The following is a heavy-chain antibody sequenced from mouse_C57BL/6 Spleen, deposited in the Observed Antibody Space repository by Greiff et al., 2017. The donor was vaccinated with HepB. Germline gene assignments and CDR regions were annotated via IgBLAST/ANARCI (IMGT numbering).Heavy chain of an antibody. J-gene: IGHJ2*01. Sequence: VKLMESGAELARPGASVKMSCKASGYTFTSYTMHWVKQRPGQGLEWIGYINPSSGYTKYNQKFKDKATLTADKSSSTAYMQLSSLTSEDSAVYYCARSPITTVVAHDYWGQGTTLTVSS. CDR1: GYTFTSYT. V-gene: IGHV1-4*01. CDR2: INPSSGYT. D-gene: IGHD1-1*01. CDR3: ARSPITTVVAHDY.